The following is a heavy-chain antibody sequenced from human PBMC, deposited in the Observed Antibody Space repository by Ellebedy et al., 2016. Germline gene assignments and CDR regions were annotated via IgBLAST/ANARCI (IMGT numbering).Heavy chain of an antibody. J-gene: IGHJ4*02. CDR1: GFAISNFF. Sequence: GGSLRLXXAASGFAISNFFMSWVRQAPGKGLEWVSTISANGDKRDLADSVQGRFTISRDNFRNTLHLQMSNLRGEDTAVYYCRQGHYADYWGQGTLVTVSS. CDR3: RQGHYADY. V-gene: IGHV3-23*01. CDR2: ISANGDKR.